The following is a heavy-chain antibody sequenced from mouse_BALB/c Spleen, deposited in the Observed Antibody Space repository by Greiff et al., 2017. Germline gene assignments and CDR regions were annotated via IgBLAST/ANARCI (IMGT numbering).Heavy chain of an antibody. J-gene: IGHJ4*01. Sequence: VKLMESGPGLVQPSQSLSITCTVSGFSLTSYGVHWVRQSPGKGLEWLGVIWSGGSTDYNAAFISRLSISKDNSKSQVFFKMNSLQADDTAIYYCARKKDYGYHYAMDYWGQGTSVTVSS. CDR1: GFSLTSYG. V-gene: IGHV2-4-1*01. CDR3: ARKKDYGYHYAMDY. D-gene: IGHD2-2*01. CDR2: IWSGGST.